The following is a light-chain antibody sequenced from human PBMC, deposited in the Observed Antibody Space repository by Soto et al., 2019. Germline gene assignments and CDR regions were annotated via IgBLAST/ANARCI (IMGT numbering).Light chain of an antibody. Sequence: EIVLTQSPATLSSSPGERATLSCRASQTVNSRLAWYQHKPGQAPRLLIYGVSTRATGIPDRFSGSGSGTEFALTISRLEPEDFAVYICQHYGYPQWTFGPGTKVDIK. V-gene: IGKV3-20*01. CDR3: QHYGYPQWT. CDR1: QTVNSR. J-gene: IGKJ1*01. CDR2: GVS.